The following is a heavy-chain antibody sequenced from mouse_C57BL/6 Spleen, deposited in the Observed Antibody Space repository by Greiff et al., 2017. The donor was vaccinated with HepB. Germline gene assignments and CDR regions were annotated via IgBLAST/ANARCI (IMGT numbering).Heavy chain of an antibody. CDR1: GFTFSSYA. CDR3: ARDRIYTKDYFDY. CDR2: ISDGGSYT. D-gene: IGHD2-1*01. V-gene: IGHV5-4*01. Sequence: EVKLVESGGGLVKPGGSLKLSCAASGFTFSSYAMSWVRQTPEKRLEWVATISDGGSYTYYPDNVKGRFTISRDNAKNNLYLQMSHLKSEDTAMYYGARDRIYTKDYFDYWGQGTTLTVSS. J-gene: IGHJ2*01.